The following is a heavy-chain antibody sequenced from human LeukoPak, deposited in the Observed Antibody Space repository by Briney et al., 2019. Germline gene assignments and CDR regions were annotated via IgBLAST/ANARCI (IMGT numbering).Heavy chain of an antibody. CDR3: ARADSIAVAGHDAFDI. V-gene: IGHV1-8*03. J-gene: IGHJ3*02. Sequence: ASVKASCKASGYTFTSYDINWVRQATGQGLEWMGWMNPNSGNTGYAQKFQGRVTITRNTSISTAYMELSSLRSEDTAVYYCARADSIAVAGHDAFDIWGQGTMVTVSS. D-gene: IGHD6-19*01. CDR2: MNPNSGNT. CDR1: GYTFTSYD.